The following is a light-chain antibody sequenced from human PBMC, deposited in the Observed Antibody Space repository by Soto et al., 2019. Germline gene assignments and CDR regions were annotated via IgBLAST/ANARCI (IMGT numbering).Light chain of an antibody. CDR2: DAF. CDR3: QQRSRWPPLT. J-gene: IGKJ4*01. CDR1: QSVSSY. V-gene: IGKV3-11*01. Sequence: EIVLTQSPATLSLSPGERATLSCRASQSVSSYLAWYQQKPGQAPRLLIYDAFNRATGIPARFSGSGSGTDFTLTISSLEPEDFAVYYCQQRSRWPPLTFGGGNKVEIK.